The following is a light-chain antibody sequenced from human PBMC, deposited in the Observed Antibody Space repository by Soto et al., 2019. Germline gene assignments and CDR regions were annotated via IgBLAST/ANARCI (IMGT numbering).Light chain of an antibody. CDR1: QTIYSN. J-gene: IGKJ5*01. V-gene: IGKV3-15*01. CDR3: QQYNNWPIP. Sequence: VLAQSPDTVSLCPGERATLSCRASQTIYSNVAWYQQKPGQAPRLLIYGASTGATGIPARFTGSGSGTEFTLTISSLQSEDFAVYYCQQYNNWPIPSGPVTRLAI. CDR2: GAS.